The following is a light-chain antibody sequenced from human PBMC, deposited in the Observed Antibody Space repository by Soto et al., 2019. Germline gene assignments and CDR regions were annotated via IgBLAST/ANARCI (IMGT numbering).Light chain of an antibody. Sequence: EIVMTQSPATLSVSPGERATPSCRASQSVSSNLAWYQQKPGQAPRLLIYGASTRATGIPARFSGSGSGTEFTLTISSLQSEDFAVYYCQQYNNYLTFGGGTKVDTK. CDR1: QSVSSN. CDR2: GAS. J-gene: IGKJ4*01. CDR3: QQYNNYLT. V-gene: IGKV3-15*01.